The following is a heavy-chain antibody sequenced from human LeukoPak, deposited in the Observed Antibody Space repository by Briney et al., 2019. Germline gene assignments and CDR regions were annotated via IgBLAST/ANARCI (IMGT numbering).Heavy chain of an antibody. Sequence: PGGSLRLSCAASGFTFSTYGIHWVRQAPGKGLEWVAFIRYDGTNKWYADSVKGRFTISRDNSKNMLYLQMNSLRAEDTAVYHCAKDRDYGDYPSAYSYYMDVWGKGTTVTVSS. J-gene: IGHJ6*03. V-gene: IGHV3-30*02. CDR2: IRYDGTNK. CDR3: AKDRDYGDYPSAYSYYMDV. CDR1: GFTFSTYG. D-gene: IGHD4-17*01.